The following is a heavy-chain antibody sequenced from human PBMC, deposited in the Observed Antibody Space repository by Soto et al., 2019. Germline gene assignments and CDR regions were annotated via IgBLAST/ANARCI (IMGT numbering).Heavy chain of an antibody. Sequence: ASVKVSCKASGYTFTSYGISWVRQAPGQGLEWMGWISAYNGNTNYAQKLQGRVTMTTDTSTSTAYMELRSLRSDDAAVYYCARGVPFWSGLGVYYYYGMDVWGQGTTVTVSS. CDR3: ARGVPFWSGLGVYYYYGMDV. J-gene: IGHJ6*02. CDR1: GYTFTSYG. CDR2: ISAYNGNT. V-gene: IGHV1-18*04. D-gene: IGHD3-3*01.